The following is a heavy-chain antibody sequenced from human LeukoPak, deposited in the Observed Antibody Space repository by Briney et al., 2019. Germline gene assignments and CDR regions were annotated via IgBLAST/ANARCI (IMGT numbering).Heavy chain of an antibody. CDR3: AKDYGSGSYYLSWFDP. D-gene: IGHD3-10*01. Sequence: GGSLRLSCAASGFTFSSYAMSWVRQAPGKGLEWVSAISGSGGSTYYADFVKGRFTISRDNSKNTLYLQMNSLRAEDTAVYYCAKDYGSGSYYLSWFDPWGQGTLVTVSS. CDR2: ISGSGGST. J-gene: IGHJ5*02. CDR1: GFTFSSYA. V-gene: IGHV3-23*01.